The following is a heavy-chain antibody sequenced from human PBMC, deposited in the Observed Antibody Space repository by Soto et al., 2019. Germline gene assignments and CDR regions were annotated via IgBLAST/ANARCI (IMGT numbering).Heavy chain of an antibody. CDR3: ARGAVADYSRVFDY. V-gene: IGHV6-1*01. Sequence: SQTLSLTCAISGDSVSSNSAAWNWIRQSPSRGLEWLGRTYYRSKWYKDYEVSVKSRITINLDTSKKQFSLQLNSVTPEATAVYYCARGAVADYSRVFDYWGQGTLVTVSS. J-gene: IGHJ4*02. CDR1: GDSVSSNSAA. D-gene: IGHD6-19*01. CDR2: TYYRSKWYK.